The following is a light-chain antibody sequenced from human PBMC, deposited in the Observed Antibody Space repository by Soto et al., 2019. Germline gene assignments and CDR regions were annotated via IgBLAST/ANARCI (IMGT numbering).Light chain of an antibody. CDR2: EVS. V-gene: IGLV2-14*01. J-gene: IGLJ1*01. CDR3: AAWDDSLSGRV. CDR1: SSDVGGYNY. Sequence: QSALTQPASVSGSPGQSITISCTGTSSDVGGYNYVSWYQQHPGKAPKLMIYEVSNRPSGVSNRFSGSKSGNTASLTISGLQAEDEADYYCAAWDDSLSGRVFGTGTKVTVL.